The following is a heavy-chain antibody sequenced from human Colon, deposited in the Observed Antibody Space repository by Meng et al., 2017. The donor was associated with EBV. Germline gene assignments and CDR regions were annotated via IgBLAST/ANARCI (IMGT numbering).Heavy chain of an antibody. CDR1: CVSFSDYY. J-gene: IGHJ4*02. CDR3: AKLAPPPYYNWYDGSQAYFDY. D-gene: IGHD1-20*01. Sequence: QLRLDPGGTVRLKPSGTLSLTCADYCVSFSDYYWTVILLPPGTELEWIGDINNSGSTNYNPSLKRRDTMSVDTSKNQLSLKLSSVTAADTAVYYCAKLAPPPYYNWYDGSQAYFDYWGQGTLVTVSS. CDR2: INNSGST. V-gene: IGHV4-34*01.